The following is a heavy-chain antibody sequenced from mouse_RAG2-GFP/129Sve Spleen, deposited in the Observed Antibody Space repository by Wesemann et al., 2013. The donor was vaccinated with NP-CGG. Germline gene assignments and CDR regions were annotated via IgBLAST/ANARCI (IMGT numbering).Heavy chain of an antibody. CDR2: ISSGGST. CDR1: GFAFSSYD. J-gene: IGHJ2*01. V-gene: IGHV5-6-5*01. D-gene: IGHD1-1*01. Sequence: EVKLVESGGGLVKPGGSLKLSCAASGFAFSSYDMSWVRQTPEKRLEWVASISSGGSTYYPDSVKGRFTISRDNARNILYLQMSSLRSEDTAMYYCANYYGSSYFDYWGQGHHSHSLL. CDR3: ANYYGSSYFDY.